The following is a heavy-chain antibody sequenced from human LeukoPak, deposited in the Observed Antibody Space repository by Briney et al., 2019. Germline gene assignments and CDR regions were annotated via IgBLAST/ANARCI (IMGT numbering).Heavy chain of an antibody. J-gene: IGHJ4*02. V-gene: IGHV4-61*01. D-gene: IGHD6-25*01. CDR3: AREAVDYFDY. CDR2: IYYSGST. CDR1: GGSISGGSISTYY. Sequence: PSETLSLTCTMSGGSISGGSISTYYWTWIRQPPGKGLEWIGYIYYSGSTNYNPSLKSRVTISLDTSKNQFSLKLNSVTAADTAVYYCAREAVDYFDYWGQGTLVTVSS.